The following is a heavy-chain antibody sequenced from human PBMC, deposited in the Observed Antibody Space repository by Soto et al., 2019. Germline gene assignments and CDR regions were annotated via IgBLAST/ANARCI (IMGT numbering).Heavy chain of an antibody. CDR1: GFTFSSYG. V-gene: IGHV3-30*18. CDR2: ISYDGSKE. J-gene: IGHJ6*02. CDR3: AKDLRLWSKDYYYYGMDG. Sequence: QVQLVESGGGVVQPGRSLRLSCAASGFTFSSYGMHWVRQAPGKGLEWVAVISYDGSKEFYADSVKGRFTISRDNSKNTLYLQMNSLRAEDTAVYYCAKDLRLWSKDYYYYGMDGWGQGTTVTVSS. D-gene: IGHD5-18*01.